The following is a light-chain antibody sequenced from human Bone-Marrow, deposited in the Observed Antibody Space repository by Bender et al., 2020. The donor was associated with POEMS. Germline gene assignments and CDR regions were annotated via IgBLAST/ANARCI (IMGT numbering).Light chain of an antibody. CDR3: SSYTRTSTYV. Sequence: GSPGQSVTISCTGSTNDVGAYDFVSWYQQHPGKAPKLLIYDVTNRPSGVSSRFSGSKSGNTASLIISGLRTEDEAEYHCSSYTRTSTYVFGPGTKVTVL. V-gene: IGLV2-14*03. CDR1: TNDVGAYDF. CDR2: DVT. J-gene: IGLJ1*01.